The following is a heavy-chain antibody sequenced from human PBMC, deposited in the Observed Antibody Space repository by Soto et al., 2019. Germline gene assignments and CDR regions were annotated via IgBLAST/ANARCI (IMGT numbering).Heavy chain of an antibody. V-gene: IGHV3-23*01. J-gene: IGHJ5*01. Sequence: DVQLLESGGGLVQPGGSLTLSCAASRFTFSDFAMRWVRQAPGKGLEWVSSIGGGGTDTYYADSVKGRFTISRDNSKNTLYLEMDGLRDEDTAVYYGAKDAVPYNGKWDWFNSWGQGTLVIVSS. CDR2: IGGGGTDT. D-gene: IGHD1-20*01. CDR3: AKDAVPYNGKWDWFNS. CDR1: RFTFSDFA.